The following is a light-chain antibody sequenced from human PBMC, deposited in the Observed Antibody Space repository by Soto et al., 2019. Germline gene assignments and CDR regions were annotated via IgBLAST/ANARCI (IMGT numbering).Light chain of an antibody. V-gene: IGKV3-20*01. J-gene: IGKJ4*01. CDR1: QSVSDSF. CDR3: QHYMA. CDR2: GAS. Sequence: EIVLTQSPGTLSLSPGERATLSCRASQSVSDSFIAWYQQRPVQAPSRLIYGASQRATGIPDRFSGSASGTHFTLTINRLEPEDFAVYYCQHYMAFGGGAKV.